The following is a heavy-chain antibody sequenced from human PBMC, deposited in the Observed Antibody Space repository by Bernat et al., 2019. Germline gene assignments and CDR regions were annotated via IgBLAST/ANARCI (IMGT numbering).Heavy chain of an antibody. CDR2: IYSSGST. CDR1: GGSISSSSYY. CDR3: ARHERGTGLGSAFDI. Sequence: QLQLQESGPGLVKPSETLSLTCTVSGGSISSSSYYWGWIRQPPGKGREWIGSIYSSGSTYYNPALKSRVTISVYTSTNQFSLKLSSVTAADTAVYYCARHERGTGLGSAFDIWGQGTMVTVSS. J-gene: IGHJ3*02. V-gene: IGHV4-39*01. D-gene: IGHD3-16*01.